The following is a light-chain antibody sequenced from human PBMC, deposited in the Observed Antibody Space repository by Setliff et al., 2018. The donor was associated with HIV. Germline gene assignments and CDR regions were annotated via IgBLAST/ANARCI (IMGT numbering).Light chain of an antibody. V-gene: IGLV2-14*02. CDR2: EVT. CDR1: SSNVGKYNL. J-gene: IGLJ1*01. Sequence: QSVLTQPASVSGSPGQSITISCTGNSSNVGKYNLVSWYRQNPGKAPQLTIYEVTKRPSGVSNRFSGSKSGNTASLTISVLQAEDEADYFRSSYSKISTPPFVFGAGTKVTVL. CDR3: SSYSKISTPPFV.